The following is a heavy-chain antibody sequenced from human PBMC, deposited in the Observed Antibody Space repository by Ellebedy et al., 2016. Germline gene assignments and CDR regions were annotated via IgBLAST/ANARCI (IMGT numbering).Heavy chain of an antibody. V-gene: IGHV3-48*04. J-gene: IGHJ4*02. Sequence: GGSLRLSXAASGFSFSSYSMNWVRQAPGKGLEWISYISRSSSGIFYAGSVKGRFTISRDNARDSLFLQMNSLRVEDTAVYYCARADYGDFDNYWGRGTLVTVSS. CDR1: GFSFSSYS. D-gene: IGHD4-17*01. CDR3: ARADYGDFDNY. CDR2: ISRSSSGI.